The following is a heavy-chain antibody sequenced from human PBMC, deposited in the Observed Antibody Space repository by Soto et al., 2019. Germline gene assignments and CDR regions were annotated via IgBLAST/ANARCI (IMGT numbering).Heavy chain of an antibody. J-gene: IGHJ4*02. CDR2: MNPNSGNT. Sequence: ASVKVSCKASGYTFTSYDINWVRQATGQGLEWMGWMNPNSGNTGYAQKFQGRVTMTRNTSISTAYMELSSLRSEDTAVYYCARVGYSGYVVDYWGQGTLVTVAS. D-gene: IGHD5-12*01. V-gene: IGHV1-8*01. CDR1: GYTFTSYD. CDR3: ARVGYSGYVVDY.